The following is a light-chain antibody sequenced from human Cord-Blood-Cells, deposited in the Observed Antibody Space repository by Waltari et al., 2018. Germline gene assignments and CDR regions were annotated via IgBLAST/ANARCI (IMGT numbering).Light chain of an antibody. V-gene: IGLV3-27*01. Sequence: SYELTQPSSVSVSPGQTARITCSGDVLAKKYARWFQQKPGQAPVLVIYKDSERPSGIPERFSGSSPGTTVTLTISGAQVEDEADYYCYSAADNNRVFGGGTKLTVL. CDR3: YSAADNNRV. J-gene: IGLJ3*02. CDR2: KDS. CDR1: VLAKKY.